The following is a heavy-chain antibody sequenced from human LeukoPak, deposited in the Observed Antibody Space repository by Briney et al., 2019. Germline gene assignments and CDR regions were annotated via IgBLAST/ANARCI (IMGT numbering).Heavy chain of an antibody. D-gene: IGHD2-15*01. Sequence: SETLSLTCTVSGGSISSYYWSWIRQPPGKGLEWIGYIYYSGSTNYRPSLKSRVTISVDTSKNQFSLKLSSVTAADTAVYYCAREGCSGGSCYGGYYYMDVWGKGTTVTISS. J-gene: IGHJ6*03. V-gene: IGHV4-59*01. CDR2: IYYSGST. CDR1: GGSISSYY. CDR3: AREGCSGGSCYGGYYYMDV.